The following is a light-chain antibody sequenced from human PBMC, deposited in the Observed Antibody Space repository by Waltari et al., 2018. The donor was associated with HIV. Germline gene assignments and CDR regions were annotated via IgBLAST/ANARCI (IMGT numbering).Light chain of an antibody. V-gene: IGLV2-14*01. CDR2: EVT. Sequence: QSALPQPASVSGSPRQSITISCTGTSSDVGGYNYVSWYQQHPGKAPKLMIYEVTKRPSGVSSRFSGSKSGNTASLTISGLQAEDEAAYYCNSYTSSSTHGVFGGGTKLTVL. CDR3: NSYTSSSTHGV. J-gene: IGLJ2*01. CDR1: SSDVGGYNY.